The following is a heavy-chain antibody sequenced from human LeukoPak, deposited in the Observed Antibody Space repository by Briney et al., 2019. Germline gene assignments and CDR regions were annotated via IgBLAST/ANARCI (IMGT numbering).Heavy chain of an antibody. J-gene: IGHJ3*02. V-gene: IGHV3-30*02. CDR1: GFTFSSYG. CDR3: AKVGSGWYGAFDI. CDR2: IRYDGSNK. D-gene: IGHD6-19*01. Sequence: GGSLRLSCAASGFTFSSYGMHWVRQAPGKGLEWVAFIRYDGSNKYYADSVKGRFTISRDNSKNTLYLQMNRLRAEDTAVYYCAKVGSGWYGAFDIWGQGTMVTVSS.